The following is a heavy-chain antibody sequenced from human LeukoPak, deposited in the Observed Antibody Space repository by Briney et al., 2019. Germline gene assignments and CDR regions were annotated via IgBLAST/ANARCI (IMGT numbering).Heavy chain of an antibody. V-gene: IGHV3-48*04. CDR2: ISSSSSTI. Sequence: GGSLRLSCAASGFTFSSYSMNWVRQAPGKGLEWVSYISSSSSTIYYADSVKGRFTISRDNAKNSLYLQMNSLRAEDTAVYYCARDFTYDSSGYYYYFDYWGQGTLVTVSS. CDR1: GFTFSSYS. CDR3: ARDFTYDSSGYYYYFDY. J-gene: IGHJ4*02. D-gene: IGHD3-22*01.